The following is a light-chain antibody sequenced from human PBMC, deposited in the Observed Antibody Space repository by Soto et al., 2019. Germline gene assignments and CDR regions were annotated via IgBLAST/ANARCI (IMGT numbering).Light chain of an antibody. Sequence: DIQMTQSPSSLSASVGDRVTITCRASQSISNYFNWNQQKPGKAPKLLIYAASSLQSGVPSRFSGSGSGTDFTLTISSLQPEDFATYYCQQSYSNPPGFGQGTKLEIK. J-gene: IGKJ2*03. CDR3: QQSYSNPPG. CDR1: QSISNY. CDR2: AAS. V-gene: IGKV1-39*01.